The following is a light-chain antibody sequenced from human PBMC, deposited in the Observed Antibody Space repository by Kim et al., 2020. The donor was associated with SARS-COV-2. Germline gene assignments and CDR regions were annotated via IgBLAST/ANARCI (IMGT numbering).Light chain of an antibody. Sequence: PGEGATLSCRPSQSVSNSQLAWYQQKPGQPPRLLVFGAYTRATGIPDRFSGSGSGTDFTLTISRLESEDFAVYYCQQYGSSRPLTFGGGTKVDIK. CDR2: GAY. J-gene: IGKJ4*01. CDR3: QQYGSSRPLT. V-gene: IGKV3-20*01. CDR1: QSVSNSQ.